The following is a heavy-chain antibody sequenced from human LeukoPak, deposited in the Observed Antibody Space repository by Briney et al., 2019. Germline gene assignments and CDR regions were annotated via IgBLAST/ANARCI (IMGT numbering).Heavy chain of an antibody. Sequence: SSETLSLTCTVSGGSISSSSYYWGWIRQPPGKGLEWIGSIYYSGSTYYNPSLKSRVTISVDTSKNQFSLKLSSVTAADTAVYYCARGSEGAVAALDYWGQGTLVTVSS. V-gene: IGHV4-39*07. CDR2: IYYSGST. J-gene: IGHJ4*02. D-gene: IGHD6-19*01. CDR3: ARGSEGAVAALDY. CDR1: GGSISSSSYY.